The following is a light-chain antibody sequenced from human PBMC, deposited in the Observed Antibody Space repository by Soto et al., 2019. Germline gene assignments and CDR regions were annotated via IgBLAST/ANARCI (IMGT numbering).Light chain of an antibody. CDR2: VAF. CDR1: QSIALS. J-gene: IGKJ5*01. Sequence: DIQMTQSPSSLSASVGDTVTMTCRASQSIALSVNWYQQKPGKAPKLLIYVAFTLESGVPSRFSGSGSGTEFTLTIRSLLPEDFATYYCQQSFRSPITFGQGTRLE. V-gene: IGKV1-39*01. CDR3: QQSFRSPIT.